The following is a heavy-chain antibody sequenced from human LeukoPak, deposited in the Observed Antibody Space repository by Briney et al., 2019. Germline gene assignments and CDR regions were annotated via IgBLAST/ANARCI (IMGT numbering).Heavy chain of an antibody. CDR2: ISSSSSYV. J-gene: IGHJ6*02. CDR1: GFTFSSYS. D-gene: IGHD3-3*01. V-gene: IGHV3-21*01. CDR3: ARDIAYYDFWSGYSRYYYYYGMDV. Sequence: PGGSLRLSCAASGFTFSSYSMNWVRQAPGKGLEWVSSISSSSSYVYYADSVKGRFTISRDNAKNSLYLQMNSLRAEDTAVYYCARDIAYYDFWSGYSRYYYYYGMDVWGQGTTATVSS.